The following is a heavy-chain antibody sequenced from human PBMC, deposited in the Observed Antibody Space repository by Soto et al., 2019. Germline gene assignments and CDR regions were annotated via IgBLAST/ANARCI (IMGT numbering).Heavy chain of an antibody. Sequence: GGSLRLSCAASGFTVSSNYMSWVRQAPGKGLEWVSVIYSGGSTYYADPVKGRFTISRDNSKNTLYLQMNSLRAEDTAVYYCARVTYYYDSSGYLLPPQMVYYFDYWGQGTLVTVSS. J-gene: IGHJ4*02. D-gene: IGHD3-22*01. CDR2: IYSGGST. CDR1: GFTVSSNY. CDR3: ARVTYYYDSSGYLLPPQMVYYFDY. V-gene: IGHV3-53*01.